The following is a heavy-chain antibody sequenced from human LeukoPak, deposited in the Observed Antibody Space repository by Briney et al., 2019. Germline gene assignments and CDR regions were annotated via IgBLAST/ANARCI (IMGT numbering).Heavy chain of an antibody. CDR1: GFTFSNYW. D-gene: IGHD1-26*01. V-gene: IGHV3-74*01. CDR3: ARGGTYSFDY. CDR2: VHSDGRST. Sequence: PGGSLRLSCAASGFTFSNYWMHWVRQAPGKGLVWVSRVHSDGRSTTYADSVKGRFTISRDNAKNTLYLRMNSLRVEDTAVYYCARGGTYSFDYWGQGTLVTVSS. J-gene: IGHJ4*02.